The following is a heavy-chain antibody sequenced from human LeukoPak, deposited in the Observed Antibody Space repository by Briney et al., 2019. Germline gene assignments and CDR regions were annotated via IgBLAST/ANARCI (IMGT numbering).Heavy chain of an antibody. Sequence: PGRSLRLCSAASGFTFSSYGMHWVRQAPGKGLEWVAVISYDGSNKYYADSVKGRFTISRDNSKNTLYLQMNSLRAEDTAVYYCAKDRGYQKYYYYGMDVWGKGTTVTVSS. D-gene: IGHD2-2*01. J-gene: IGHJ6*04. V-gene: IGHV3-30*18. CDR3: AKDRGYQKYYYYGMDV. CDR2: ISYDGSNK. CDR1: GFTFSSYG.